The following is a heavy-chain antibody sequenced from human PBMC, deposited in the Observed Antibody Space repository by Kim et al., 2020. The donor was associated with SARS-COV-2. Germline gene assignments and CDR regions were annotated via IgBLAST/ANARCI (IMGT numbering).Heavy chain of an antibody. CDR1: GFTFSNYA. V-gene: IGHV3-23*01. D-gene: IGHD4-4*01. CDR2: LGGTGDNT. J-gene: IGHJ4*02. Sequence: GGSLRLSCAASGFTFSNYAMSWVRQAPGKGLEWVSTLGGTGDNTYYADSVKGRFTISRDSSKSTLYLHMNSLSAEDTAVYYCAKDNMYSTYRKVDYWGQGTLVTVSS. CDR3: AKDNMYSTYRKVDY.